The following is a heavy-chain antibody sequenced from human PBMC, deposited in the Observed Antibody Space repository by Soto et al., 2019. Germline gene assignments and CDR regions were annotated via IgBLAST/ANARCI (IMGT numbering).Heavy chain of an antibody. CDR1: GYTFTSYA. Sequence: ASVKVSCKASGYTFTSYAMHWVRQAPGQRLEWMGLINASSGSTNYAQKFQGRVTMTRDTSTSTVYMELSSLRSEDTAVYYCARRLDTVSSYYYYYGMDVWGQGTTVTV. CDR3: ARRLDTVSSYYYYYGMDV. V-gene: IGHV1-46*01. D-gene: IGHD4-4*01. CDR2: INASSGST. J-gene: IGHJ6*02.